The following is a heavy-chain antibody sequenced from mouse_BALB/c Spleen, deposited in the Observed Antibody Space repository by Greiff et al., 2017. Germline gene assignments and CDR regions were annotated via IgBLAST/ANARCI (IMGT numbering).Heavy chain of an antibody. CDR1: GYTFTSYV. D-gene: IGHD2-3*01. V-gene: IGHV1-14*01. CDR3: ARKQGWLPFAF. J-gene: IGHJ3*01. Sequence: EVQLVESGPELVKPGASVKMSCKASGYTFTSYVMHWVKQKPGQGLEWIGYINPYNDGTKYNEKFKGKATLTSDKSSSTAYMELSSLTSEDSAVYYCARKQGWLPFAFWGQGTLVTVSA. CDR2: INPYNDGT.